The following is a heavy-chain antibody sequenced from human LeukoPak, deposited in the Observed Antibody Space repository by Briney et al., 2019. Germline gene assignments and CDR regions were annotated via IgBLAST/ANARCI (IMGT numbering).Heavy chain of an antibody. CDR3: ASEGMVLAYCGGDCYTFDY. D-gene: IGHD2-21*01. CDR2: IIPIFGTA. J-gene: IGHJ4*02. CDR1: GGTFSSYA. V-gene: IGHV1-69*01. Sequence: SVKVSCKASGGTFSSYAISWVRQAPGQGHEWMGGIIPIFGTANYAQKFQGRVTITADESTSTAYMELSSLRSEDTAVYYCASEGMVLAYCGGDCYTFDYWGQGTLVTVSS.